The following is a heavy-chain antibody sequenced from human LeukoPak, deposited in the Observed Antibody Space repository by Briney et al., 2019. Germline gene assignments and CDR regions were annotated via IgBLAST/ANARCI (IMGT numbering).Heavy chain of an antibody. CDR2: ISSSSSYI. CDR3: AREGSIAEAASAFDI. CDR1: GFTFSSYS. Sequence: EGSLRLSCAASGFTFSSYSMNWVRQAPGKGLEWVSSISSSSSYIYYADSVKGRFTISRDNAKNSLYLQMNSLRAEDTAVYYCAREGSIAEAASAFDIWGQGTMVTVSS. D-gene: IGHD6-6*01. V-gene: IGHV3-21*01. J-gene: IGHJ3*02.